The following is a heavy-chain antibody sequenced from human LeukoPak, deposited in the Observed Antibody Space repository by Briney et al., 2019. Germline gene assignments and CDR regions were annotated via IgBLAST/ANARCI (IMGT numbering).Heavy chain of an antibody. Sequence: SGPTLVNPTQTLTLTFTFSGFSLNTEGVGVGWIRQPPGGALEWLALIFWDDDKRYWPSLKSRLTITKDTSKNQVVLTMTNMDPVDTATYYCAGGYYSLDYWGQGTLVTVSS. D-gene: IGHD3-3*01. CDR1: GFSLNTEGVG. V-gene: IGHV2-5*02. J-gene: IGHJ4*02. CDR2: IFWDDDK. CDR3: AGGYYSLDY.